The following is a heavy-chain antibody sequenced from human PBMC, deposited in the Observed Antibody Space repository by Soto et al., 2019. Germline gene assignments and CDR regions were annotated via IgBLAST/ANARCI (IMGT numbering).Heavy chain of an antibody. CDR2: ISGSGTSI. D-gene: IGHD3-10*01. CDR3: ARDWEFCIDLYWSYGFDL. V-gene: IGHV3-48*03. CDR1: GLTFSSYE. J-gene: IGHJ3*01. Sequence: PGGSLRLSCAASGLTFSSYEMNWVRQAPGKGLGWLSSISGSGTSILYADAVKGRVTISRDNAKNSLYLQMNRLRVEDTAVYYCARDWEFCIDLYWSYGFDLWGQGTMVTVSS.